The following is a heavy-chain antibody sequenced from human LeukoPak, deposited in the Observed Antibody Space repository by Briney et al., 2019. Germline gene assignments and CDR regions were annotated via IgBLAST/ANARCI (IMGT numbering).Heavy chain of an antibody. Sequence: SQTLSLTCAVSGGSISSGGYAWSWIRQPPGTGLEWIGYIYDSGSTHYNPSLKSRVTISVDRSENQFSLKLSSVTAADTAVYYCARAPNYDILTGYYYNWFDPWGQGTLVTVSS. J-gene: IGHJ5*02. V-gene: IGHV4-30-2*01. D-gene: IGHD3-9*01. CDR3: ARAPNYDILTGYYYNWFDP. CDR2: IYDSGST. CDR1: GGSISSGGYA.